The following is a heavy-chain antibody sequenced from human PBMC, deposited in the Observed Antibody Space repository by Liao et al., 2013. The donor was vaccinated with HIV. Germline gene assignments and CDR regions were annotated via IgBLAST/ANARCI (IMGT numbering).Heavy chain of an antibody. J-gene: IGHJ4*02. CDR3: ARHSSGWRPLDY. CDR1: GGSFSGYY. CDR2: INHSGST. Sequence: QVQLQQWGAGLLKPSETLSLTCAVYGGSFSGYYWSWIRQPPGKGLEWIGEINHSGSTNYNPSLKSRVTISVDTSKNQFSLKLSSVTAADTAVYYCARHSSGWRPLDYWGQGTLGHRLL. D-gene: IGHD6-19*01. V-gene: IGHV4-34*01.